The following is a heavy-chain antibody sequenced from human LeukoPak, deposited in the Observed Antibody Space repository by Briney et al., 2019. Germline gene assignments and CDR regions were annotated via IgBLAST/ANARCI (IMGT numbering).Heavy chain of an antibody. J-gene: IGHJ5*02. CDR3: ARLCSYGPMNWFDP. CDR2: IYYSGST. Sequence: PSETLSLTCTVSGGSISSSSYYWGWIRQPPGTGLEWIGSIYYSGSTYYHPSLKSRVTISVDTSKNQFSLKLSSVTAADTAVYYCARLCSYGPMNWFDPWGQGTLVTVSS. D-gene: IGHD3-10*01. V-gene: IGHV4-39*01. CDR1: GGSISSSSYY.